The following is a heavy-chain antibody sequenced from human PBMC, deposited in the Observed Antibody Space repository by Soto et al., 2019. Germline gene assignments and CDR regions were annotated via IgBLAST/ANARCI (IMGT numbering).Heavy chain of an antibody. CDR2: ISSSGTYI. CDR3: VRAGHVFDVHYYGMDP. CDR1: GFTFNDYS. D-gene: IGHD3-10*01. Sequence: LRLSCEASGFTFNDYSMEWFRQAPEKGLEWVSSISSSGTYIYYADSVKGRFAISRDNANNVIYLQMDTLRAEDTAVYYCVRAGHVFDVHYYGMDPWGQGTTVTVSS. V-gene: IGHV3-21*01. J-gene: IGHJ6*02.